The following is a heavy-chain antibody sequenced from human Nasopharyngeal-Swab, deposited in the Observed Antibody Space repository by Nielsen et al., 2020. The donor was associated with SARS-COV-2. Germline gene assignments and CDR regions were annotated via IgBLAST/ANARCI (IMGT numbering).Heavy chain of an antibody. CDR1: GGSISSSSYY. J-gene: IGHJ5*02. V-gene: IGHV4-39*07. Sequence: GSLRLSCTVSGGSISSSSYYWGWIRQPPGKGLEWIGSIYYSGSTNYNPSLKSRVTISVDTSKNQFSLKLSSVTAADTAVYYCASGAISKFDPWGQGTLVTVSS. CDR3: ASGAISKFDP. CDR2: IYYSGST.